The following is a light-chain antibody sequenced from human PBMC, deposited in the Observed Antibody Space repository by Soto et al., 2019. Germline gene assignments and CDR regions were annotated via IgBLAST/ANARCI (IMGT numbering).Light chain of an antibody. V-gene: IGLV1-47*01. Sequence: QSVLTQPPSASGTPGQRVTISCSGSSSNIGRNFAHWYRQLPGTAPKLLIYRNDQRPSGVPDRISGSKSGDSASLAISGLRSEDEADYYCAAWDDSLSGVVFGGGTKVTVL. CDR3: AAWDDSLSGVV. CDR1: SSNIGRNF. CDR2: RND. J-gene: IGLJ2*01.